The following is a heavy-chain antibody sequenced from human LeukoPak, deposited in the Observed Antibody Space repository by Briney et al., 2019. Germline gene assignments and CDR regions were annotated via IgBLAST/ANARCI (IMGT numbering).Heavy chain of an antibody. Sequence: PVGSLRLSCAASGFTFSSYAMSWVRQVPGKGLEWVSSISGSGGSTYYADSVKGRFTISRDNSKNTLYLQMNSLRAEDTALYYCAEWNSVYWYFDLWGRGTLVTVSS. J-gene: IGHJ2*01. CDR3: AEWNSVYWYFDL. D-gene: IGHD1-1*01. CDR2: ISGSGGST. V-gene: IGHV3-23*01. CDR1: GFTFSSYA.